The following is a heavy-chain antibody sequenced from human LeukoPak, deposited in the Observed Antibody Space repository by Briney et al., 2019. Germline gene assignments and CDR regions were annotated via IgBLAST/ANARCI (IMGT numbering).Heavy chain of an antibody. D-gene: IGHD3-3*01. Sequence: GGSLRLSCAASGFTFSSYWMSWVRQAPGKGLEWVANIKQDGSEKYYVDSVKGRFTISRDNAKNSLYLQMNSLRAEDTAVYYCARDLGYYDFWSGVEGRGQGTLVTVSS. V-gene: IGHV3-7*01. CDR3: ARDLGYYDFWSGVEG. CDR2: IKQDGSEK. CDR1: GFTFSSYW. J-gene: IGHJ4*02.